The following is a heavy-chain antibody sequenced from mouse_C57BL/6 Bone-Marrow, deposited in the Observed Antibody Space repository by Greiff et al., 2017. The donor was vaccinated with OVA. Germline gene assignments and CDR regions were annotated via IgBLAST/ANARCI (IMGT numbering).Heavy chain of an antibody. CDR2: LYPGSGNT. CDR3: DTVSR. D-gene: IGHD1-1*01. Sequence: VQLQQSGPELVKPGASVKISCKASGYTFTDYYINWVKQRPGQGLEWIGWLYPGSGNTKYNEKFKGKATLTVDTSSSTAYMQLSSLTSEDSAVYFCDTVSRWGQGTSVTVSS. CDR1: GYTFTDYY. J-gene: IGHJ4*01. V-gene: IGHV1-84*01.